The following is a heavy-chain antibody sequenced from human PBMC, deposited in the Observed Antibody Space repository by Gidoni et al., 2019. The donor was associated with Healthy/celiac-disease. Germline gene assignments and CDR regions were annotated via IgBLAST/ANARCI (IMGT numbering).Heavy chain of an antibody. J-gene: IGHJ6*02. CDR2: INPNSGGT. Sequence: QVQLVQSGAEVKKPGASVKVSCKASGYTFTGYYMHWVRQAPGQGLEWMGWINPNSGGTNYAQKFQGRVTMTRDTSISTAYMELSRLRSDDTAVYYCAREGYYYGSGSYYYYYGMDVWGQGTTVTVSS. CDR3: AREGYYYGSGSYYYYYGMDV. D-gene: IGHD3-10*01. V-gene: IGHV1-2*02. CDR1: GYTFTGYY.